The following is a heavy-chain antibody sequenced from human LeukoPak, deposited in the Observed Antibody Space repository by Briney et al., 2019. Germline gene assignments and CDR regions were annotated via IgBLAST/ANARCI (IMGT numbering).Heavy chain of an antibody. CDR1: GFTFSTYS. CDR3: ARHLGRSVYYTIDALDT. CDR2: ISSSSSYI. J-gene: IGHJ3*02. Sequence: GGSLRLSCAASGFTFSTYSMNWVRQAPGKGLEWVSSISSSSSYIYYADSVKGRLTISRDNAKNSLYLQMNSLRAEDTAVYYCARHLGRSVYYTIDALDTWGQGTMVTVSS. V-gene: IGHV3-21*01. D-gene: IGHD3-22*01.